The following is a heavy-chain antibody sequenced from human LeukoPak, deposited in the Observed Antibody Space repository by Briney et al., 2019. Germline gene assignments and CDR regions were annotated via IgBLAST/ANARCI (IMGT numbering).Heavy chain of an antibody. CDR1: GYTFTGYY. CDR3: ARVGVYSSGWYGTPGNWFDP. V-gene: IGHV1-2*02. J-gene: IGHJ5*02. CDR2: INPNSGGT. D-gene: IGHD6-19*01. Sequence: ASVKVSCKPSGYTFTGYYMHWVRQAPGQGLEWMGWINPNSGGTNYAQKFQGRVTMTRDTSISTAYMELSRLRSDDTAVYYCARVGVYSSGWYGTPGNWFDPWGQGTLVTVSS.